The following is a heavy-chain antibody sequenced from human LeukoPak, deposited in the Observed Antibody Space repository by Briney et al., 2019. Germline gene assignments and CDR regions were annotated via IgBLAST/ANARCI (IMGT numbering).Heavy chain of an antibody. CDR2: ISYDGSNK. CDR1: GFTFGDYA. J-gene: IGHJ3*02. V-gene: IGHV3-30-3*01. D-gene: IGHD3-16*01. CDR3: ARDGGRQQTDAFDI. Sequence: GGSLRLSCTASGFTFGDYAMSWVRQAPGKGLEWVAVISYDGSNKYYADSVKGRFTISRDNSKNTLYLQMNSLRAEDTAVYYCARDGGRQQTDAFDIWGQGTMVTVSS.